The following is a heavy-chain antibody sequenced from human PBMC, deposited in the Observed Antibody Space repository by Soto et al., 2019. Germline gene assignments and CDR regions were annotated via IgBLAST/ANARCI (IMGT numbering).Heavy chain of an antibody. V-gene: IGHV1-18*01. Sequence: QIQLVQSGAEVKKPGASVKISCKASGYTFTNFGFSWVRQAPGQGLEWMGWISTYTGNTNYAQKLQGRVSMTTDTSTSTAYMELRRLRSDDPAVYYCARGGIDGVDYWGQGTLVTVSS. D-gene: IGHD6-13*01. CDR2: ISTYTGNT. J-gene: IGHJ4*02. CDR1: GYTFTNFG. CDR3: ARGGIDGVDY.